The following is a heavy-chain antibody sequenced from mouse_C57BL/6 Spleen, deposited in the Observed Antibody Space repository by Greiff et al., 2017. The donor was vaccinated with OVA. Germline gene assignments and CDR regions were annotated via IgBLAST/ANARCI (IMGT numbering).Heavy chain of an antibody. V-gene: IGHV1-82*01. D-gene: IGHD2-1*01. CDR2: IYPGDGDT. J-gene: IGHJ2*01. Sequence: VQLVESGPELVKPGASVKISCKASGYAFSSSWMNWVKQRPGKGLEWIGRIYPGDGDTNYNGKFKGKATLTADKSSSTAYMQLSSLTSEDSAVYFCARGDYGNYLDYWGQGTTLTVSS. CDR1: GYAFSSSW. CDR3: ARGDYGNYLDY.